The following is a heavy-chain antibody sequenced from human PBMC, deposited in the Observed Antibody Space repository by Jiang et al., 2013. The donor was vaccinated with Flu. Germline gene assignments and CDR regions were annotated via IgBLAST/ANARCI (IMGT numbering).Heavy chain of an antibody. CDR2: IYYSGST. V-gene: IGHV4-31*03. J-gene: IGHJ4*02. CDR3: ARRGTTVFFDY. Sequence: GPGLVKPSQTLSLTCTVSGGSVSNTGYHWSWIRQHPGKGLELIGYIYYSGSTYYNPSLKSRVSMAVDTSKNQFSLRLRSVTAADTAVYHCARRGTTVFFDYRGRGTLVTVSS. CDR1: GGSVSNTGYH. D-gene: IGHD1-14*01.